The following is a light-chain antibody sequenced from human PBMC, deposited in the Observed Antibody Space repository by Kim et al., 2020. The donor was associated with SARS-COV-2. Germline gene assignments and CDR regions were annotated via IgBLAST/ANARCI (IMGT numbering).Light chain of an antibody. CDR3: QVWDSSTWV. Sequence: SVARGQKAEMTCGARDIGNRNVHWYQQRTCRPPVMVIYNINNRPSGITARFSGATSGNTATLAISRSQAGDEADEHCQVWDSSTWVFGGGTQLTVL. J-gene: IGLJ3*02. CDR1: DIGNRN. CDR2: NIN. V-gene: IGLV3-9*01.